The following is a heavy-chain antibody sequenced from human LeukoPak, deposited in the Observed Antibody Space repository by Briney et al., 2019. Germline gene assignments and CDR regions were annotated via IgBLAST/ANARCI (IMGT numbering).Heavy chain of an antibody. CDR2: ISYDGSNK. J-gene: IGHJ4*02. CDR1: GFTFSSYG. CDR3: AKDTYCSGGSCFDYFDY. D-gene: IGHD2-15*01. Sequence: GGSLRLSCAASGFTFSSYGMHWVRQAPGKGLEWVAVISYDGSNKYYADSVKGRFTISRDNSKNTLYLQMNSLRAEDTAVYYCAKDTYCSGGSCFDYFDYWGQGTLVTVSS. V-gene: IGHV3-30*18.